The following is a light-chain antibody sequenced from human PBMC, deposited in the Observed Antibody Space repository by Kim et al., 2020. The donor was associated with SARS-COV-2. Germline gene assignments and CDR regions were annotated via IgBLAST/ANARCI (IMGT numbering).Light chain of an antibody. J-gene: IGKJ4*01. Sequence: ASVGDRVTITCRASDNIGKFLAWLQQRPGEAPKSLIYAASVLQSGVPSKFSGSGSGTEFIFTITSLQPEDFGVYYCQQYKSYPLTFGGGTKVDIK. CDR2: AAS. CDR3: QQYKSYPLT. V-gene: IGKV1-16*02. CDR1: DNIGKF.